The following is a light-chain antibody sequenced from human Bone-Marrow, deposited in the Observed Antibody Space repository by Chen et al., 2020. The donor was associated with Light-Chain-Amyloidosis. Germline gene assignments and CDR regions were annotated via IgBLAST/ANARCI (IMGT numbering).Light chain of an antibody. CDR2: DVN. CDR3: SSHTSSATWV. Sequence: QSALTQPASVSGSPGQSITISCTGTSSDIGGYNFVSWFQQHPGKVPKVIIYDVNNRPSGVAHRFSGSKSGNTASLTISGLQAEDEADYYCSSHTSSATWVFGGGTKLTVL. J-gene: IGLJ3*02. CDR1: SSDIGGYNF. V-gene: IGLV2-14*01.